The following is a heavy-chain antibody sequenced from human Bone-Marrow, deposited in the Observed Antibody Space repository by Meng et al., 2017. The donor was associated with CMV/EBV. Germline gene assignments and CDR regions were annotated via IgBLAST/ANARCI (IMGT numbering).Heavy chain of an antibody. Sequence: SETLSLTCTVSGGSISSYYWSWIRQPPGKGLEWIGSIYYSGSTYYNPSLKSRVTISVDTSKNQFSLKLSSVTAADTAVYYCASQAAATIAGFDYWGQGTLVTVSS. CDR2: IYYSGST. J-gene: IGHJ4*02. V-gene: IGHV4-59*01. D-gene: IGHD6-13*01. CDR1: GGSISSYY. CDR3: ASQAAATIAGFDY.